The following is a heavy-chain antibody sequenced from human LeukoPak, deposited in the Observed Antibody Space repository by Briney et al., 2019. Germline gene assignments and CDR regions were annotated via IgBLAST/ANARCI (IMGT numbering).Heavy chain of an antibody. V-gene: IGHV4-59*01. CDR3: ARGYSGYAPGAFDI. J-gene: IGHJ3*02. D-gene: IGHD5-12*01. CDR2: IYYSGST. Sequence: QTSETLSLTCTVSGGSISSYYWSWIRQPPGKGLEWIGYIYYSGSTNYNPSLKSRVTISVDTSKNQFSLKLSSVTAADTAVYYCARGYSGYAPGAFDIWGQGTMVTVSS. CDR1: GGSISSYY.